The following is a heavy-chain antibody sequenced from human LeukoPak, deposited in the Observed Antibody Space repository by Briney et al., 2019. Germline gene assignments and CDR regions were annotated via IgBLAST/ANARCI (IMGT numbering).Heavy chain of an antibody. CDR3: AKPSYGDPLDAFDI. V-gene: IGHV3-23*01. CDR1: GFTFSSSG. D-gene: IGHD4-17*01. J-gene: IGHJ3*02. CDR2: ITGSVVNT. Sequence: GGSLRLSCAASGFTFSSSGMTWVRQAPGKGLEWVSTITGSVVNTYYADSVKGRFTISRDNSKNTLFLQMNSLRAEDTAVYYCAKPSYGDPLDAFDIWGQGTMVTVSS.